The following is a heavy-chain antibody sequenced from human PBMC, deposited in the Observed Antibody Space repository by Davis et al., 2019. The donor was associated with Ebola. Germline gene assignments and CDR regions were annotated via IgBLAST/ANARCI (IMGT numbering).Heavy chain of an antibody. Sequence: SETLSLTCTVSGGSISSSSYYWGWIRQPPGKGLEWIGEINHSGSTNYNPSLKSRVTISVDTSKNQFSLKLSSVTAADTAVYYCARSVLWFFPYYFDYWGQGTLVTVSS. CDR2: INHSGST. CDR1: GGSISSSSYY. J-gene: IGHJ4*02. V-gene: IGHV4-39*07. D-gene: IGHD3-10*01. CDR3: ARSVLWFFPYYFDY.